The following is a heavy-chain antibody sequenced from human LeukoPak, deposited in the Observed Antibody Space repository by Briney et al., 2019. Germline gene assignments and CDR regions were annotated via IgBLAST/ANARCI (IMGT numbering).Heavy chain of an antibody. J-gene: IGHJ4*02. V-gene: IGHV3-30*03. CDR2: ISYDRSNK. D-gene: IGHD3-10*01. Sequence: GRSLRLSCAASGFTFSSYGMHWVRQAPGKGLEWVAVISYDRSNKYYADSVKGRFTISRDNSKNTLYLQMNSLRAEDTAVYYCATHRDGSGSYGFDFDYWGQGTLVTVSS. CDR3: ATHRDGSGSYGFDFDY. CDR1: GFTFSSYG.